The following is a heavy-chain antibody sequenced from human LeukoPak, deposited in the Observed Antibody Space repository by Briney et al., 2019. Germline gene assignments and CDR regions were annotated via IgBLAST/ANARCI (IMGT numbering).Heavy chain of an antibody. CDR3: ARSSAPLQVGDFDY. Sequence: GGSLRLSCAASGLTVSSNYMSWVRQAPGKGLEWVSVIYSGGSTYYADSVKGRLTISRDNSKNTVYLQMNSLRAEDTAVYYCARSSAPLQVGDFDYWGHGTLVTVSS. CDR2: IYSGGST. CDR1: GLTVSSNY. V-gene: IGHV3-66*01. J-gene: IGHJ4*01. D-gene: IGHD1-26*01.